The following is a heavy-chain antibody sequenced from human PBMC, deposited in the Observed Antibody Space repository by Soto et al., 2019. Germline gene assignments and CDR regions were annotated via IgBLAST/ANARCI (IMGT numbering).Heavy chain of an antibody. CDR3: ARPYCSGGSCYEIDY. D-gene: IGHD2-15*01. V-gene: IGHV4-59*08. Sequence: PSETLSLTCTVSGGSISSYYWSWIRQPPGKGLEWIGYIYYSGSTNYNPSLKSRVTISVDTSKNQFSLKLSSVTAADTAVYYCARPYCSGGSCYEIDYWGQGTLVTVSS. J-gene: IGHJ4*02. CDR2: IYYSGST. CDR1: GGSISSYY.